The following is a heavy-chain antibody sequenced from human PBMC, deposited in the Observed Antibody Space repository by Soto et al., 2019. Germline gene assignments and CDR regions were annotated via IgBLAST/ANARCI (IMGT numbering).Heavy chain of an antibody. CDR2: IDAGNGNT. V-gene: IGHV1-3*01. J-gene: IGHJ6*03. D-gene: IGHD3-3*01. CDR3: ARAEITIFGVVIPSCMDV. CDR1: GYTFTSYA. Sequence: ASVKVSCKASGYTFTSYAMHWVRQAPGQRLEWMGWIDAGNGNTKYPQKFQGRVTITRDTSASTAYMELSSLRSEDTAVYYCARAEITIFGVVIPSCMDVWGKGTTVTVSS.